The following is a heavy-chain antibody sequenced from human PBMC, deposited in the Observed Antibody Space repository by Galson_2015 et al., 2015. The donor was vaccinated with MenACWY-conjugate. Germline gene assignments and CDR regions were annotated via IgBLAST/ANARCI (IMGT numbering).Heavy chain of an antibody. CDR1: GFTFSSYW. J-gene: IGHJ5*02. Sequence: SLRLFCAASGFTFSSYWMHWVRQAPGKGLVWVSRINKDGGSTSYADSVKGRFTISRDNAKNTLYLQMNSLRAEDTAVYYCAGDRISMVRGVLTSNGIDPWGQGTLVTVSS. V-gene: IGHV3-74*01. CDR2: INKDGGST. D-gene: IGHD3-10*01. CDR3: AGDRISMVRGVLTSNGIDP.